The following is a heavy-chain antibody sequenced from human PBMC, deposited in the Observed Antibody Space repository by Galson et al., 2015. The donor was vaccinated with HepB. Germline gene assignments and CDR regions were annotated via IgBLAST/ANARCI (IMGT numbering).Heavy chain of an antibody. CDR3: AHRRVGSYYGSGNSWDLGYFDY. V-gene: IGHV2-5*02. J-gene: IGHJ4*02. D-gene: IGHD3-10*01. Sequence: PALVKPTQTLTLTCTFSGFSITNSGVGVAWIRQPPGKALEWLAFAYWDDDHRYKSSLRSRLTVTKDASKNQVVLVLTNMDPVDTGTYYCAHRRVGSYYGSGNSWDLGYFDYWGQGALVTVSP. CDR2: AYWDDDH. CDR1: GFSITNSGVG.